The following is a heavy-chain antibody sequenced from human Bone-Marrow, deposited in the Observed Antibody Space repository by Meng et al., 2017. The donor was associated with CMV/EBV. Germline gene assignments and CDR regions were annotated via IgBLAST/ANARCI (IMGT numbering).Heavy chain of an antibody. D-gene: IGHD6-13*01. CDR2: IYSGGST. CDR3: ARDVGQQLESGYYYYGMDV. V-gene: IGHV3-53*01. CDR1: GFTVSSNY. Sequence: GESLKISCAASGFTVSSNYMSWVRQAPGKGLEWVSVIYSGGSTYYADPVKGRFTISRDNSKNTLYLQMNSLRAEDTAVYYCARDVGQQLESGYYYYGMDVWGQGTTVTVSS. J-gene: IGHJ6*02.